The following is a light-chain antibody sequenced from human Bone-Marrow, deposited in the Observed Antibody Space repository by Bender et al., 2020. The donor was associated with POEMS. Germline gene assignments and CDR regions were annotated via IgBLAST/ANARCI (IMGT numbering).Light chain of an antibody. V-gene: IGLV2-14*02. CDR1: SSDVGSYNL. CDR2: EVS. CDR3: SSYTASNTLL. Sequence: QSALTQPASVSGSPGQSITISCTGTSSDVGSYNLVSWYQQHPGKAPKLMIYEVSKRPSGVSNRFSGSKSGNTASVTISGLQAEDEADYYCSSYTASNTLLFGGGTKLTVL. J-gene: IGLJ2*01.